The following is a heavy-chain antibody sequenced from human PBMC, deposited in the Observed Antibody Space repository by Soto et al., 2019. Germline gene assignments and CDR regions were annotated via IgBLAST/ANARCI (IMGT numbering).Heavy chain of an antibody. CDR2: IIPIFGTA. Sequence: QVQLVQSGAEVKKPGSSVKVSCKASGGTFSSYAISWVRQAPGQGLEWMGGIIPIFGTANYAQKFQGRVTITADKSTSTADMELSSLRSEDTAVYYCASNDNDYDSSGYLEFDPWGQGTLVTVSS. CDR1: GGTFSSYA. J-gene: IGHJ5*02. D-gene: IGHD3-22*01. CDR3: ASNDNDYDSSGYLEFDP. V-gene: IGHV1-69*06.